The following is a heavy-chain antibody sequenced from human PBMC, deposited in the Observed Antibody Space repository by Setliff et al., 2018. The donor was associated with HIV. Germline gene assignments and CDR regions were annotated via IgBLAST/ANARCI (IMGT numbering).Heavy chain of an antibody. CDR3: AKGRATYHASDV. V-gene: IGHV1-69*13. J-gene: IGHJ3*01. CDR2: IIPIFGTA. Sequence: SVKVSCKASGGTFSSHGITWARQAPGQGLEWMGGIIPIFGTANYAQKFQGRVTITADESTNTAYMELSSLRSEDTAVYYCAKGRATYHASDVWGQGTLVTVSS. CDR1: GGTFSSHG.